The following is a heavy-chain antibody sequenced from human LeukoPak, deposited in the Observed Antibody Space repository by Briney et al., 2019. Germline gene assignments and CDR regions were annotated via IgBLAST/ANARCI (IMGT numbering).Heavy chain of an antibody. CDR2: INHSGST. CDR3: APLGYSYPPYYSYSGMDV. J-gene: IGHJ6*02. Sequence: SETLSLTCAVYGGSFSGYYWSWIRQPPGKGLEWIGEINHSGSTNYNPSLKSRVTISVDTSKNQFSLKLSSVTASDTAVYYCAPLGYSYPPYYSYSGMDVWGQGTTVTVSS. V-gene: IGHV4-34*01. CDR1: GGSFSGYY. D-gene: IGHD5-18*01.